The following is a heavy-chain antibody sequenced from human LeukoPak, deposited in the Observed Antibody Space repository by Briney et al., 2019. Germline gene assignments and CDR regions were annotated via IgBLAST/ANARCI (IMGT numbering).Heavy chain of an antibody. J-gene: IGHJ3*02. CDR2: IYHSGST. Sequence: PSETLSLTCTVSGYSISSGYYWGWVRQPPGKGLEWIGSIYHSGSTYYNPSLMSRVTISVDTSKNQFSLKLSSVTAADTAVYYCARVRRGYSYGRGAFDIWGQGTMVTVSS. V-gene: IGHV4-38-2*02. D-gene: IGHD5-18*01. CDR1: GYSISSGYY. CDR3: ARVRRGYSYGRGAFDI.